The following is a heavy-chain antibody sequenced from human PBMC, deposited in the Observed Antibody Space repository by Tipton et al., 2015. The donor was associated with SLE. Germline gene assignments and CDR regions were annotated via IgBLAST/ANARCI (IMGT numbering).Heavy chain of an antibody. CDR3: ARDEELQH. CDR2: IWYDGTEK. Sequence: SLRLSCAASGFTVSGYGMHWVRQAPGKGLEWVAVIWYDGTEKYYADSVKGRFTVSRDNSKNTLYLEMNSLRVEDTVVYYCARDEELQHWGQGTLVTVSS. V-gene: IGHV3-33*08. D-gene: IGHD3-10*01. J-gene: IGHJ1*01. CDR1: GFTVSGYG.